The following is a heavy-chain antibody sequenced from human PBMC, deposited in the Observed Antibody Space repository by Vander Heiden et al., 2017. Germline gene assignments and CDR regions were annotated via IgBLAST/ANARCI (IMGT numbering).Heavy chain of an antibody. D-gene: IGHD6-19*01. CDR2: ISSSSSYI. Sequence: EVQLVESGGGLVKPGGSLRLSCAASGFTFSSYSMNWVRRAPGKGLEWVSSISSSSSYIYYADSVKGRFTISRDNAKNSLYLQMNSLRAEDTAVYYCARDLGYSSGWYVDYWGQGTLVTVSS. J-gene: IGHJ4*02. CDR1: GFTFSSYS. CDR3: ARDLGYSSGWYVDY. V-gene: IGHV3-21*01.